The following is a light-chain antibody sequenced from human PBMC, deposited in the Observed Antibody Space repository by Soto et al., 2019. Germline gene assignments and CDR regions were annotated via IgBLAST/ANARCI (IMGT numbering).Light chain of an antibody. CDR2: GAS. Sequence: EFVLTQSPGTLSLSPGERATLSCRASQSVSSKLVWYQQKPGQAPRLLIYGASTRATGIPARFSGSGSGTEFTLTISSLQSEDFAVYYCQQYNNWPPITFGQGTRLEIK. V-gene: IGKV3-15*01. CDR1: QSVSSK. J-gene: IGKJ5*01. CDR3: QQYNNWPPIT.